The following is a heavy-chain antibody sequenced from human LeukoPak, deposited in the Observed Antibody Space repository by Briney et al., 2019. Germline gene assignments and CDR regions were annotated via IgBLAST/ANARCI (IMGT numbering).Heavy chain of an antibody. D-gene: IGHD5-12*01. CDR3: TRAGYSGGFDS. Sequence: PGGSLRLSCAASGFTFSGYWMHWVRQAPGKGLVWVSRINSDGYSITYADSVKGRFTISRDNAKNTLYLQMNSLIAEDTAVYFCTRAGYSGGFDSWGQGTLVTVSS. CDR2: INSDGYSI. J-gene: IGHJ5*01. CDR1: GFTFSGYW. V-gene: IGHV3-74*03.